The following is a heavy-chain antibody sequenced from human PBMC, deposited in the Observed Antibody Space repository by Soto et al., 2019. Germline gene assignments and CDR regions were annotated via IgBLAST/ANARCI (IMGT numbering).Heavy chain of an antibody. CDR3: AKEGGLSGSYYISNSDYYDF. Sequence: PGGSLRLSCAASGFTFSNYALHWVRQAPGKGLEWVAIISYDGSNTYYADSVKGRFTISRDNSKNTLYLQMNSLRAEDTSVYYCAKEGGLSGSYYISNSDYYDFWGQGTLVTVSS. V-gene: IGHV3-30*04. D-gene: IGHD1-26*01. J-gene: IGHJ4*02. CDR1: GFTFSNYA. CDR2: ISYDGSNT.